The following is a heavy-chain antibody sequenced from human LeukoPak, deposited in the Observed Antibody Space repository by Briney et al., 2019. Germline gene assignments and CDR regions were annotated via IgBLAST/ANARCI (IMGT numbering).Heavy chain of an antibody. Sequence: GGSLRLSCAASGFTFSSYWMHWVRQAPGKGLVWLSRVNGDGNITTYADSVRGRFTISRDNAKNTLYLQMNSLRAEDTAVYYCAEAYGDWDYYYGMDVWGQGTTITVSS. CDR2: VNGDGNIT. V-gene: IGHV3-74*01. CDR3: AEAYGDWDYYYGMDV. CDR1: GFTFSSYW. J-gene: IGHJ6*02. D-gene: IGHD4-17*01.